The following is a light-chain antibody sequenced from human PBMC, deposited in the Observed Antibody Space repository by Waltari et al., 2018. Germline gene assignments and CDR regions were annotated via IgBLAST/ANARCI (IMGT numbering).Light chain of an antibody. CDR1: ASNIGGNL. CDR2: RND. J-gene: IGLJ3*02. CDR3: ASWDDSLNGHWV. Sequence: QSVLTQPPSASGTPGQRVTISCSGGASNIGGNLVNWYQQLPGKAPKLLIDRNDLRPSGVPDRFSGSKSGTSASLAISGLQSEEEADYFCASWDDSLNGHWVFGGGTKVTVL. V-gene: IGLV1-44*01.